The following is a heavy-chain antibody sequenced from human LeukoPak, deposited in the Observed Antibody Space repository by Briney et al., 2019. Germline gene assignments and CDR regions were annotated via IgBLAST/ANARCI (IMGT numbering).Heavy chain of an antibody. V-gene: IGHV3-9*01. D-gene: IGHD3-16*02. Sequence: GGSLRLSCAASGFTFDDYAMHWVRQAPGKGLEWVSGISWNSGSIGYADSVKGRFTISRDNSKNTLYLQMNSLRAEDTAVYYCAATVNVQVYWGQGTLVTVSS. J-gene: IGHJ4*02. CDR3: AATVNVQVY. CDR2: ISWNSGSI. CDR1: GFTFDDYA.